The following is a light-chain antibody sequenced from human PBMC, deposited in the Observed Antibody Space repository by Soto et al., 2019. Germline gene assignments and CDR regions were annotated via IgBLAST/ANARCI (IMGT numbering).Light chain of an antibody. CDR2: DAS. CDR1: ESIRTW. CDR3: QHYNNYPRT. V-gene: IGKV1-5*01. Sequence: DIQMTQSPSTLSASIGHRVTITCLASESIRTWLDWYQHKPGKAPKFLIYDASSLESGVPSRFSGSGSGTEFTLTISNLQPDDFATYFCQHYNNYPRTFGQGTKVDIK. J-gene: IGKJ1*01.